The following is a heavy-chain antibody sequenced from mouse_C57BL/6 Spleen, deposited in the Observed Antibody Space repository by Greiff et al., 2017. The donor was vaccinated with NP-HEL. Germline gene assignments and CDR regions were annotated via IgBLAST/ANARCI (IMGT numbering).Heavy chain of an antibody. D-gene: IGHD1-1*01. V-gene: IGHV1-52*01. J-gene: IGHJ1*03. CDR2: IDPSDSET. CDR3: ARLPYYGSSYVDWYFDV. Sequence: QVQLQQPGAELVRPGSSVKLSCKASGYTFTSYWMHWVKQRPIQGLEWIGNIDPSDSETHYNQKVKDKAKLTVDKSSSTAYMQLSSLTSEDSAVYYCARLPYYGSSYVDWYFDVWGTGTTVTVSS. CDR1: GYTFTSYW.